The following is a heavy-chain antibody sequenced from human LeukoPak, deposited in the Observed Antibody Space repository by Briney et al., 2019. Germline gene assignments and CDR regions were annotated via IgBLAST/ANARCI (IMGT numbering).Heavy chain of an antibody. D-gene: IGHD5-12*01. V-gene: IGHV3-21*01. J-gene: IGHJ4*02. CDR3: ASPLAGYSGYDRDY. CDR1: GFTFSSYS. CDR2: ISSSSSYI. Sequence: GGSLRLSCAASGFTFSSYSMNWVRQAPGKGLEWVSSISSSSSYIYYADSVKGRFTISRDNAKNSLYLQMNSLRAEDTAVYYCASPLAGYSGYDRDYWGQGTLATVSS.